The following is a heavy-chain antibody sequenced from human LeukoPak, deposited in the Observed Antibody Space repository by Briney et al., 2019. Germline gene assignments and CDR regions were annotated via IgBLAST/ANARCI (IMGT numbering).Heavy chain of an antibody. J-gene: IGHJ4*02. D-gene: IGHD3-22*01. V-gene: IGHV4-59*01. CDR1: GGSIRSYY. Sequence: SETLSLTCTVSGGSIRSYYWSWIRQPPGKGLERIGYIYYSGSTNYNPSLKSRVTISVDTSKNQFSLKLSSVTAADTAVYYCARGLDSSGDYFDYWGQGTLVTVSS. CDR2: IYYSGST. CDR3: ARGLDSSGDYFDY.